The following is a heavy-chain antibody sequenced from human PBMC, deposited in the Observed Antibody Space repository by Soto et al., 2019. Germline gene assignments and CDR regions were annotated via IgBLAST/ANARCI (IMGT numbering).Heavy chain of an antibody. CDR1: GYTFTSYD. CDR3: TGGPPNWGFDS. D-gene: IGHD7-27*01. V-gene: IGHV1-8*01. Sequence: ASVKVSCKASGYTFTSYDINWVRQTAGQGLEWMGWMSPKTANTGYAQKFQDRVTMTRSTSISTAYMELSSLTSEDTAVYYCTGGPPNWGFDSWGQGTPVSVSS. CDR2: MSPKTANT. J-gene: IGHJ5*01.